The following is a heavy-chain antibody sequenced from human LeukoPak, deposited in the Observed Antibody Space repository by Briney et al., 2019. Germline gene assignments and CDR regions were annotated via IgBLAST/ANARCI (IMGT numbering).Heavy chain of an antibody. V-gene: IGHV4-34*01. CDR1: GGSFSDYY. CDR2: IHPSEGF. J-gene: IGHJ4*02. Sequence: SETLSLTCAVYGGSFSDYYCSWIRQPPGKGLEWIGEIHPSEGFYYNSSLVSRVTISIDPSKTHFSLRLASVTAADTAFYYCARGRDRSKAGDHWGQGSLVTVSS. D-gene: IGHD5-24*01. CDR3: ARGRDRSKAGDH.